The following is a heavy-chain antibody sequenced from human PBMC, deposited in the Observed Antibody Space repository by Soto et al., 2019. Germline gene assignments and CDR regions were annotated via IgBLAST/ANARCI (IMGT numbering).Heavy chain of an antibody. Sequence: PGESLKISCQCSGYTFSNFWVGWVRQLPGQGLEWMGIIYPGDHETRYSPSFHGKVTISAENSINTAYLQWNSLEASDSAFYFCAGSARSSPCLDHWGQGAMVTVSS. J-gene: IGHJ4*02. CDR1: GYTFSNFW. CDR2: IYPGDHET. CDR3: AGSARSSPCLDH. V-gene: IGHV5-51*01. D-gene: IGHD6-13*01.